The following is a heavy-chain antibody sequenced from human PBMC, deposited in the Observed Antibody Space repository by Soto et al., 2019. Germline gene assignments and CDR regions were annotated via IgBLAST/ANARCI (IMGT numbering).Heavy chain of an antibody. Sequence: KTSETLSLTCTVSGGSISSGDYYWSWIRQPPGKGLEWIGYIYYSGSTYYNPSLKSRVTISVDTSKNQFSLKLSSVTAADTAVYYCVAFKFGYYFDYWGQGTLVTVSS. CDR1: GGSISSGDYY. D-gene: IGHD3-10*01. V-gene: IGHV4-30-4*01. CDR3: VAFKFGYYFDY. CDR2: IYYSGST. J-gene: IGHJ4*02.